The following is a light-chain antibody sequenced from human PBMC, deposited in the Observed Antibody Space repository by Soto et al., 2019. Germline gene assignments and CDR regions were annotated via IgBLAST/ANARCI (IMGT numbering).Light chain of an antibody. Sequence: EILLTQSPGTLSLSPGERATLSCRASQSVRSNYLAWYQQKPGQAPRLLIYFASSRATGIPDRFSGSGSEIDFTLTISRLEPEDIAVYYCQQHGRSPPYTFGQGTKLEIK. J-gene: IGKJ2*01. CDR2: FAS. V-gene: IGKV3-20*01. CDR1: QSVRSNY. CDR3: QQHGRSPPYT.